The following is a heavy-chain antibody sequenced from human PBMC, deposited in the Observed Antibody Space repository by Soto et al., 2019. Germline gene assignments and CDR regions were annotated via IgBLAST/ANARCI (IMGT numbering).Heavy chain of an antibody. CDR2: INAGNGNT. D-gene: IGHD3-22*01. V-gene: IGHV1-3*01. CDR3: ARVGAYYYDSSGYSDAFDI. Sequence: QVQLVQSGAEVKKPGASVKVSCKASGYTFTSYAMHWVRQAPGQRLEWMGWINAGNGNTKYSQKFQGRVTITRDTSASTAYMELSSLRSEDTAVYYCARVGAYYYDSSGYSDAFDIWGQGTMVTVSS. CDR1: GYTFTSYA. J-gene: IGHJ3*02.